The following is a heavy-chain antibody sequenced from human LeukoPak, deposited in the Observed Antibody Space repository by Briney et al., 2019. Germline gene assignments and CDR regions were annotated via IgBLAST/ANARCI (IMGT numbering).Heavy chain of an antibody. V-gene: IGHV3-23*01. CDR3: AKVRYIAAAGTDWFDP. CDR1: GFTFSSYA. CDR2: ISGSGGST. Sequence: GGSLRLSCAASGFTFSSYAMSWVRQAPGKGLEWVSAISGSGGSTYYADSVKGRFTISRDDSKNTLYLQMNSLRAEDTAVYYCAKVRYIAAAGTDWFDPWGQGTLVTVSS. D-gene: IGHD6-13*01. J-gene: IGHJ5*02.